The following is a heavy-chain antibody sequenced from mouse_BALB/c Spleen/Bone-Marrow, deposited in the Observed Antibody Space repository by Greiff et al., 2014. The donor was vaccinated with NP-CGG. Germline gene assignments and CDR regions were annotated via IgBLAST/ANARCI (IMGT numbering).Heavy chain of an antibody. CDR1: GFNIKDTF. V-gene: IGHV14-3*02. D-gene: IGHD2-3*01. CDR3: AHDAPFTY. J-gene: IGHJ3*01. Sequence: EVKLMESGADLVKPGASVKLSCTTSGFNIKDTFMHWVKQRPEQGLEWIGRIDPASGNTKYDPKFQGKANITADTSSNKVSLQLSGLTSEDTAVYYCAHDAPFTYWGQGTLVTVSA. CDR2: IDPASGNT.